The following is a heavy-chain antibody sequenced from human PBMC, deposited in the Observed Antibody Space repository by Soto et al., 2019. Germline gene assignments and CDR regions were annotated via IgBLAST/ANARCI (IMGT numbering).Heavy chain of an antibody. V-gene: IGHV4-34*01. CDR1: GGSFSGYY. J-gene: IGHJ1*01. D-gene: IGHD6-13*01. CDR2: INHSGST. CDR3: ASSKHLSD. Sequence: SETLSLTCAVYGGSFSGYYWSWIRQPPGKGLEWIGEINHSGSTNYNPSLKSRVTLSVDTSNNQFSLKLSSVTAEDTAVYYCASSKHLSDWGQG.